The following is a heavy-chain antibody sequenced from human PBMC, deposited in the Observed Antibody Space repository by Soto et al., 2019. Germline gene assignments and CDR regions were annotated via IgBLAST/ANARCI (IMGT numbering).Heavy chain of an antibody. CDR2: IDWDDDK. CDR3: ARITRSSGWYGAYYYYGMDV. Sequence: SGPTLVNPIQTLTLTCTFSGFSLSTSGMCVSWIRQPPGKALEWLALIDWDDDKYYSTSLKTRLTISKDTSKNQVVLTMTNMDPVDTATYYCARITRSSGWYGAYYYYGMDVWGQGTTVTVSS. V-gene: IGHV2-70*01. D-gene: IGHD6-19*01. J-gene: IGHJ6*02. CDR1: GFSLSTSGMC.